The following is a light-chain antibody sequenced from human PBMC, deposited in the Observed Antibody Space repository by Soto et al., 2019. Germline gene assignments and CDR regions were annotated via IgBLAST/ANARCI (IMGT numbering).Light chain of an antibody. CDR3: QQYNSYSWT. J-gene: IGKJ1*01. V-gene: IGKV1-5*03. CDR1: QSISSW. Sequence: DIQMTQSPSTLSASVGDRVTITCRASQSISSWLAWYQQKPGKAPKLLIYKASSVESGVPSRFSGSGSGTECTLTISSLQPDDFATYYCQQYNSYSWTFGQGTKLEIK. CDR2: KAS.